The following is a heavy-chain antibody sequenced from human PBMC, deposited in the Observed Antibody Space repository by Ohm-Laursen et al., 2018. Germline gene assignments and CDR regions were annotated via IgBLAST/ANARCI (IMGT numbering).Heavy chain of an antibody. J-gene: IGHJ3*02. Sequence: SLRLSCSASGFTFKNYWMTWVRQAPGKGLEWVGNMNQDGSRIQYVDSVKGRFTISRDNAKNSFYLQMNSLRVEDTAVYYCARDDIWGQGTMIIVSS. CDR3: ARDDI. V-gene: IGHV3-7*01. CDR2: MNQDGSRI. CDR1: GFTFKNYW.